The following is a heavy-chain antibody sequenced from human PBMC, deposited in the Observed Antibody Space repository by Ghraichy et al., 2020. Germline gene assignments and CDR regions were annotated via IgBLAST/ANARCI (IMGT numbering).Heavy chain of an antibody. V-gene: IGHV1-2*02. J-gene: IGHJ5*02. CDR2: INPNSGGT. CDR1: GYTFTGYY. D-gene: IGHD7-27*01. CDR3: ARDLATNWNWFDP. Sequence: ASVKVSCKASGYTFTGYYMHWVRQAPGQGLEWMGWINPNSGGTNYAQKFQGRVTMTRDTSISTAYMELSRLRSDDTAVYYCARDLATNWNWFDPWGQGTLVTVSS.